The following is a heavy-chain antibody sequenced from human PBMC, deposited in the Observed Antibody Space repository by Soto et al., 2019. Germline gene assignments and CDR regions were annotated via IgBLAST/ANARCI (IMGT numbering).Heavy chain of an antibody. CDR2: IIPIFGTA. CDR1: GGTFSSYA. D-gene: IGHD2-15*01. CDR3: AREGGSSTFRDVYYFDY. V-gene: IGHV1-69*01. J-gene: IGHJ4*02. Sequence: VQLVQSGAEVKKPGSSVKVSCKASGGTFSSYAISWVRQAPGQGLEWMGGIIPIFGTANYAQKFQSRVTITADDSTNTDYIELSILRSEHTAVYYCAREGGSSTFRDVYYFDYWGQGTLVTVSS.